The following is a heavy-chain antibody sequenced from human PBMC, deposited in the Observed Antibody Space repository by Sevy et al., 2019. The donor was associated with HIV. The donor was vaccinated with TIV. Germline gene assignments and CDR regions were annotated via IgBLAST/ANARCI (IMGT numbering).Heavy chain of an antibody. Sequence: SETLSLTCAVSGGSVSSDNYYWTWIRQHPGKGLEWIGYIYHLGSTSSNPSLKSHVTISVDTSKNQFSLKLRSVTAADTAVYFCAREAGYCSNGVCYTGWFDPWGQGTLVTVSS. CDR2: IYHLGST. V-gene: IGHV4-31*11. CDR3: AREAGYCSNGVCYTGWFDP. D-gene: IGHD2-8*01. CDR1: GGSVSSDNYY. J-gene: IGHJ5*02.